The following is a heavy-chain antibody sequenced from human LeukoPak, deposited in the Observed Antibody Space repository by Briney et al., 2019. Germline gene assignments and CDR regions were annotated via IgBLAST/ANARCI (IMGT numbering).Heavy chain of an antibody. CDR1: GFTFSSYA. Sequence: PGGSLRLSCAASGFTFSSYAMHWVRQAPGKGLEYVSAISSNGGSTYYANSVKGRFTISRDNSKNTLYLQMGSLRAEDMAVYYCAREGIAARADAFGIWGQGTMVTVSS. V-gene: IGHV3-64*01. J-gene: IGHJ3*02. CDR3: AREGIAARADAFGI. CDR2: ISSNGGST. D-gene: IGHD6-6*01.